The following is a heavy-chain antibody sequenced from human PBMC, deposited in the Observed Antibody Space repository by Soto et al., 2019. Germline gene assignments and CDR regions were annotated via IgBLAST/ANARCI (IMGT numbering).Heavy chain of an antibody. CDR2: IYPGDSDT. V-gene: IGHV5-51*01. CDR1: GYTFTNYW. Sequence: PVESLKISCKGSGYTFTNYWIVWVRQIPWKGLEWMGIIYPGDSDTRYSPSFQGQVTISADRSISTAYLQWSSLKASDTGMYYCARYPTLTDYFFHGMDVWGQGTTVTVSS. CDR3: ARYPTLTDYFFHGMDV. D-gene: IGHD4-17*01. J-gene: IGHJ6*02.